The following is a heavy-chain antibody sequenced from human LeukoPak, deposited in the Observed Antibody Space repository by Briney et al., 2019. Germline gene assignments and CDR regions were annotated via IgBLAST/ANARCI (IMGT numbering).Heavy chain of an antibody. CDR3: ASTFYYYDVSGYYYEYFQY. CDR2: IYYTGNT. J-gene: IGHJ1*01. CDR1: GGSISSGGYS. Sequence: SETLSLTCTVSGGSISSGGYSWSWIRQPPGKGMEFIAYIYYTGNTYFNPSLKSRVSISVDTSKNQFSLKLSSVTAADTAVYYCASTFYYYDVSGYYYEYFQYWGQGTQVTVSS. V-gene: IGHV4-61*08. D-gene: IGHD3-22*01.